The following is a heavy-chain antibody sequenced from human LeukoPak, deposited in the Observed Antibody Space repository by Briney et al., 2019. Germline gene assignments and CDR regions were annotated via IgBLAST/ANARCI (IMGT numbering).Heavy chain of an antibody. CDR2: IYYSGST. J-gene: IGHJ4*02. Sequence: PSETLSLTCTVSGGSISNSSYYWSWIRQPPGKGLEWIGFIYYSGSTNYNPSLKSRVTISVDTSKNQFPLRLSSVTAADTAVYYCARCRDHFDYWGQGTLVTVSS. CDR1: GGSISNSSYY. D-gene: IGHD5-24*01. CDR3: ARCRDHFDY. V-gene: IGHV4-61*05.